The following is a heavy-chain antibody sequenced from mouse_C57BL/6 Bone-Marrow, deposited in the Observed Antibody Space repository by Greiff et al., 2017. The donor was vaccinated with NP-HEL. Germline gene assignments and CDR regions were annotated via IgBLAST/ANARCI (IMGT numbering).Heavy chain of an antibody. Sequence: VKLQQPGAELVKPGASVKLSCKASGYTFTSYWMHWVKQRPGQGLEWIGMIHPNSGSTNYNEKFKSKATLTVDKSSSTAYMQLSSLTSEDSAVYYCAREYDYGWFAYWGQGTLVTVSA. V-gene: IGHV1-64*01. CDR2: IHPNSGST. D-gene: IGHD1-1*01. CDR1: GYTFTSYW. J-gene: IGHJ3*01. CDR3: AREYDYGWFAY.